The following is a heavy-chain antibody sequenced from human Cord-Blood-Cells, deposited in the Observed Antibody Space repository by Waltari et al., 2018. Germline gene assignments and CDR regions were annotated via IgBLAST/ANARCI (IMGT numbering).Heavy chain of an antibody. J-gene: IGHJ3*02. V-gene: IGHV1-8*03. CDR1: GYTFTSYD. CDR2: MNPNSGNT. Sequence: QVQLVQSGAEVKKPGASVKVSCKASGYTFTSYDINWVRQATGQGLEWMGWMNPNSGNTGYAQKFQGRVTITRNTSISTAYMELSSLRSEDTAVYYCARALGYCTNGVCYSDDAFDIWGQGTMVTVSS. CDR3: ARALGYCTNGVCYSDDAFDI. D-gene: IGHD2-8*01.